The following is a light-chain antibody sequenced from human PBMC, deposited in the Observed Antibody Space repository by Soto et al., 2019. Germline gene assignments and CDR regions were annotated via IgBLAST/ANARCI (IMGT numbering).Light chain of an antibody. J-gene: IGKJ5*01. CDR2: AAF. CDR1: EDINSR. V-gene: IGKV1-12*01. CDR3: QQADSFPIT. Sequence: DIQMTQSPSSVSASVGDRVAISCRASEDINSRLAWYQQKPGNAPKRLIYAAFILQSGVPSRFSGYGSGTVFTLSIISLQPEEFATYYCQQADSFPITFGQGTRLEMK.